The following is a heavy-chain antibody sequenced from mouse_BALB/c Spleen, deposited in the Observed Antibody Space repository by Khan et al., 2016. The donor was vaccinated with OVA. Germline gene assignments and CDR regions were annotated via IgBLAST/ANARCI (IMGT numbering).Heavy chain of an antibody. J-gene: IGHJ1*01. CDR3: VTAGSNDVVNWYFDV. D-gene: IGHD1-1*01. V-gene: IGHV5-4*02. CDR1: GLTLSDYY. CDR2: IGDGGSYT. Sequence: EVELVESGGGLVKPGGSLKLSCSASGLTLSDYYMYWVRQTPEKRLEWVATIGDGGSYTYYPDSVKGRFTISRDNANNNLYLQMSSLKSEDTAMYYCVTAGSNDVVNWYFDVWGAGTTVTVSS.